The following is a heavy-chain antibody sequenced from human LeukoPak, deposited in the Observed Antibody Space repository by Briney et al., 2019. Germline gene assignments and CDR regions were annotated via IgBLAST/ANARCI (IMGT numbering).Heavy chain of an antibody. D-gene: IGHD3-10*01. J-gene: IGHJ4*02. CDR2: IRTRTHGATT. CDR1: GFTFGDYE. V-gene: IGHV3-49*04. Sequence: GGFLRLSCTASGFTFGDYEMGWVRQAPGKGLEWVSFIRTRTHGATTEYAASVSGRFTVSRDDSKNIAYLQMNSLESGDTGVYYCTRESPRRGDYWGQGTLVTVSS. CDR3: TRESPRRGDY.